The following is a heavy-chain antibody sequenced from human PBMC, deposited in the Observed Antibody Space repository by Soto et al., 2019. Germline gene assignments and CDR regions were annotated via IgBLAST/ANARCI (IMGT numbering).Heavy chain of an antibody. V-gene: IGHV4-34*01. Sequence: SDTLSLSCGVYGGSFSGDYWRWFRQPPGKGLEWIGEINHSGVTNYKPSLKRRVTISVDTSKNQFSLQLKSVTAADTALYYCARFSGSYYYAMDVWGQGSTVT. J-gene: IGHJ6*02. CDR2: INHSGVT. D-gene: IGHD6-19*01. CDR3: ARFSGSYYYAMDV. CDR1: GGSFSGDY.